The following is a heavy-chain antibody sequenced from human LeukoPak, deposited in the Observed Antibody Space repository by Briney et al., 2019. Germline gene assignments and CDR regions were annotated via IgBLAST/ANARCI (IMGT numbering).Heavy chain of an antibody. J-gene: IGHJ5*01. V-gene: IGHV1-69*05. CDR2: IIPIFGSA. Sequence: SVKVSCKASGGTFSTYAIIWVRQAPGQGLEWMGGIIPIFGSANYAQKFQGRVTITTAESTSTAYMELSSLRSEDPAVYYCARVFRRWFDSWGQGTLVTVSS. CDR3: ARVFRRWFDS. CDR1: GGTFSTYA. D-gene: IGHD1-14*01.